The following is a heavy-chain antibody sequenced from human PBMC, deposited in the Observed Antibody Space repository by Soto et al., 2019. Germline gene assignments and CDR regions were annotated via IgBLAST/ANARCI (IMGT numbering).Heavy chain of an antibody. CDR1: GFTFSTYS. CDR3: ARYLIIPRAFDI. D-gene: IGHD2-21*01. Sequence: PGGSLRLSCSVSGFTFSTYSMAWIRQAPGKGLEWLSYISSSSVIYYADSVKGRITVSRDNGKNALILQMHSLRADDTAVYYCARYLIIPRAFDIWGQGTAVTVSS. CDR2: ISSSSVI. J-gene: IGHJ3*02. V-gene: IGHV3-48*04.